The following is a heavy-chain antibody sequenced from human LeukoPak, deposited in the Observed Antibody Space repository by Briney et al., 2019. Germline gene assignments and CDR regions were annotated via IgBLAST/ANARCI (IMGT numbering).Heavy chain of an antibody. J-gene: IGHJ6*03. Sequence: SETLSLTRTVSGGSISSGGYYWSWIRQPPGKGLEWIGYIYHSGSTYYNPSLKSRVTISVDRSKNQFSLKLSSVTAADTAVYYCARDFIAAAGSYYYYMDVWGRGTTVTVSS. V-gene: IGHV4-30-2*01. CDR1: GGSISSGGYY. D-gene: IGHD6-13*01. CDR2: IYHSGST. CDR3: ARDFIAAAGSYYYYMDV.